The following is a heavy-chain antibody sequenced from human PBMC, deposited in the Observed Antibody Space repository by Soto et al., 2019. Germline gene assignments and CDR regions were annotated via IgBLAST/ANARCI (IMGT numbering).Heavy chain of an antibody. CDR2: IYYSGST. D-gene: IGHD4-17*01. Sequence: QVQLQESGPGLVKPSETLSLTCTVSGGSISSYYWSWIRQPPGKGLEWIGYIYYSGSTNYNPSLKSRVTISVGTSKNQFSLKLSSVAAADTAVYYCARGDYGGNSDSHYWGQGTLVTVSS. V-gene: IGHV4-59*01. J-gene: IGHJ4*02. CDR3: ARGDYGGNSDSHY. CDR1: GGSISSYY.